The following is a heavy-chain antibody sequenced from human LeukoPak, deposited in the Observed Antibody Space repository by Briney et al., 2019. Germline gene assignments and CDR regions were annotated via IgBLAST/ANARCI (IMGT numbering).Heavy chain of an antibody. D-gene: IGHD1-26*01. CDR1: GGSIFSSNSY. CDR3: ARLEVGATSIDY. J-gene: IGHJ4*02. CDR2: IYYSGIT. V-gene: IGHV4-61*05. Sequence: SETLSLTCTVSGGSIFSSNSYWGWIRQPPGKGLEWIGYIYYSGITNYNPSLKSRVTISVDTSKNQFSLKLSSVTAADTAVYYCARLEVGATSIDYWGQGTLVTVSS.